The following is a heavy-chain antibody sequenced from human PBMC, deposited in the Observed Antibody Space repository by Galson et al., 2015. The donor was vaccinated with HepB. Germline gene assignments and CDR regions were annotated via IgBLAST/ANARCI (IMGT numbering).Heavy chain of an antibody. CDR1: GFTFSSSA. D-gene: IGHD6-19*01. Sequence: SLRLSCATSGFTFSSSAMHWVRQAPAKGLEYVSTISTNGHSTYYADSVKGRFTISRDNSKNTLYLQMSSLRPEDTAVYYCVKDRGGLTAVAGPFHYWGQGTLVTVSS. CDR3: VKDRGGLTAVAGPFHY. J-gene: IGHJ4*02. CDR2: ISTNGHST. V-gene: IGHV3-64D*06.